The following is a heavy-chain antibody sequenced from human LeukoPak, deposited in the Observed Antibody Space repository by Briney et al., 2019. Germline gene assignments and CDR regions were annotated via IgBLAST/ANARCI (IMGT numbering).Heavy chain of an antibody. J-gene: IGHJ4*02. CDR2: IFYSGTT. CDR1: GGSISSYY. Sequence: SETLSLTRTVSGGSISSYYWSWIRHPPGKGLEWIGYIFYSGTTNYNPYLKSRVTISVDTSKNQFSLKLSSVAAADTAVYYCARGSMVRGVIIAYFDYWGQGTLVTVSS. V-gene: IGHV4-59*01. D-gene: IGHD3-10*01. CDR3: ARGSMVRGVIIAYFDY.